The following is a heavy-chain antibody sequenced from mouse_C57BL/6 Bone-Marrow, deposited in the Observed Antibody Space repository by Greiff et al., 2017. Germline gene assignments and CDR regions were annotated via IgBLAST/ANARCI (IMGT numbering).Heavy chain of an antibody. Sequence: QVQLQQSGAELARPGASVKLSCKASGYTFTSYGISWVKQRTGQGLEWIGEIYPRSGNTYYNEKFKGKATLTADKSSSTAYIELRSLTSEDSAVYFCARFHYYYGSSYDEYWGQGTTLTVSS. D-gene: IGHD1-1*01. CDR3: ARFHYYYGSSYDEY. CDR1: GYTFTSYG. CDR2: IYPRSGNT. J-gene: IGHJ2*01. V-gene: IGHV1-81*01.